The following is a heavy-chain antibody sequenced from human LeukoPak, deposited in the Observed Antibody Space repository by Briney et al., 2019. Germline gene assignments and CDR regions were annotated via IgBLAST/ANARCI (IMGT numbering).Heavy chain of an antibody. CDR3: ARFGTTVTYNWFDP. CDR1: GGSISSGGYY. J-gene: IGHJ5*02. V-gene: IGHV4-31*03. Sequence: SQTLSLTCTVSGGSISSGGYYWSWIRQHPGKGLAWIGYIYYSGRTYYNPSLKIRVTISVDTSKNQFSLKLSSVTAADTAVYYCARFGTTVTYNWFDPWGQGTLVTVSS. D-gene: IGHD4-17*01. CDR2: IYYSGRT.